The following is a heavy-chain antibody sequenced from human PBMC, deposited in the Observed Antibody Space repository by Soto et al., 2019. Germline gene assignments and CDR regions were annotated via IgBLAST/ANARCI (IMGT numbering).Heavy chain of an antibody. CDR2: IYYSGST. V-gene: IGHV4-30-4*01. CDR1: GGSISSGDYY. Sequence: SETLSLTCTVSGGSISSGDYYWSWIRQPPGKGLEWIGYIYYSGSTNYNPSLKSRVIISVDTSKNQFSLKLSSVTAADTAVYYCARGKLWLRFEYWGQGTLVTVPS. D-gene: IGHD5-18*01. J-gene: IGHJ4*02. CDR3: ARGKLWLRFEY.